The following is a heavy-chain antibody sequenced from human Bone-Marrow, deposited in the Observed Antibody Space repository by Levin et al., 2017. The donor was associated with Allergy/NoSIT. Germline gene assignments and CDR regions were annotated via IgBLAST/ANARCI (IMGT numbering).Heavy chain of an antibody. V-gene: IGHV3-33*01. Sequence: GGSLRLSCAASGFTFSSYGMHWVRQAPGKGLEWVAVIWYDGSNKYYADSVKGRFTISRDNSKNTLYLQMNSLRAEDTAVYYCARDRAPRALGVPGDDWGQGTLVTVSS. CDR3: ARDRAPRALGVPGDD. D-gene: IGHD3-3*01. CDR1: GFTFSSYG. CDR2: IWYDGSNK. J-gene: IGHJ4*02.